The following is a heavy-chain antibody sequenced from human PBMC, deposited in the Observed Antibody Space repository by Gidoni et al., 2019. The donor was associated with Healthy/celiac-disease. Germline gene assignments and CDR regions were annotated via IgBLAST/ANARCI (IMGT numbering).Heavy chain of an antibody. D-gene: IGHD3-3*01. CDR3: ARDHGLLEWFLEGYNWFDP. CDR1: GGSISSYS. V-gene: IGHV4-4*07. CDR2: IYTSGST. Sequence: QVQLQESGPGLVKPSETLSLTCTVSGGSISSYSWSWIRQPAGKGLEWIGRIYTSGSTNYNPSLKSRVTMSVDTSKNQFSLKLSSVTAADTAVYYCARDHGLLEWFLEGYNWFDPWGQGTLVTVSS. J-gene: IGHJ5*02.